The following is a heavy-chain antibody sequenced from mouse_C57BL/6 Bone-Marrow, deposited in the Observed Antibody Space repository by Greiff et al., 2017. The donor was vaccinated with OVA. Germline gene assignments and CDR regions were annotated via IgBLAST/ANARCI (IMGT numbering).Heavy chain of an antibody. CDR3: TTLYGNYFAY. Sequence: EVQLQQSGAELVRPGASVKLSCTASGFNIKDDYMHWVKQRPEQGLEWIGWIDPENGDTEYASKFQGKATITADTSSNTAYLQLSSLTSEDTAVYYCTTLYGNYFAYWGQGTLVTVSA. V-gene: IGHV14-4*01. CDR2: IDPENGDT. J-gene: IGHJ3*01. CDR1: GFNIKDDY. D-gene: IGHD2-1*01.